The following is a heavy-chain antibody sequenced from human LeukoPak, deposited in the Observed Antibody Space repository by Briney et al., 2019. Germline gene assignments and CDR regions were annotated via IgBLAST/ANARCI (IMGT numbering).Heavy chain of an antibody. Sequence: SETLSLTCAVSGYSISSSNWWGWIRQPPGKGLEWIGYIYYSGSTYYNPSLKSRVTISVDTSKNQFSLKLSSVTAADTAVYYCARGRNSSGWLEWLDYWGQGTLVTVSS. CDR2: IYYSGST. J-gene: IGHJ4*02. CDR1: GYSISSSNW. CDR3: ARGRNSSGWLEWLDY. D-gene: IGHD6-19*01. V-gene: IGHV4-28*03.